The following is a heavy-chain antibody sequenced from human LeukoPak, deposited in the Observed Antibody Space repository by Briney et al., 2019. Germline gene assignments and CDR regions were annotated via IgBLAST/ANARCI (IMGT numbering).Heavy chain of an antibody. V-gene: IGHV3-7*02. CDR2: IKEDGSET. CDR3: ATKGAADLGFDP. J-gene: IGHJ5*02. D-gene: IGHD6-13*01. Sequence: GGSLRLSCAASGFTFRTYWMTWVRQAPGKGLEWVANIKEDGSETYYVDSVKGRFTISRDNAKNSLSLQMNSLRAEDTAVYYCATKGAADLGFDPWGQGTLVTVSS. CDR1: GFTFRTYW.